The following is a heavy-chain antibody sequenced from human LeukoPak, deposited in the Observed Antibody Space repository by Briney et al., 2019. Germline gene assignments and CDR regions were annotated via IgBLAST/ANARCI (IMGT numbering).Heavy chain of an antibody. V-gene: IGHV4-4*07. CDR2: IYTSGST. Sequence: PSETLSLTCTVSGGSISSYYWSWIRQPAGKGLEWIGHIYTSGSTNYNPSLKSRVTMSLDTSKNQFSLRLSSATAADTAVYYCARESDYYFEYWGQGTLVTVSS. CDR3: ARESDYYFEY. CDR1: GGSISSYY. J-gene: IGHJ4*02. D-gene: IGHD3-3*01.